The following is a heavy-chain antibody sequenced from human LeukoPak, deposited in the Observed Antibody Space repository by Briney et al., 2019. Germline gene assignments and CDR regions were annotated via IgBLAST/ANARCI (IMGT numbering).Heavy chain of an antibody. D-gene: IGHD4-17*01. J-gene: IGHJ4*02. CDR2: ISSSGSTI. CDR1: GFTFSSYE. Sequence: PGGSLRLSCAASGFTFSSYEMNWVRQAPGKGLEWVSYISSSGSTIYYADSVKGRFTISRDNAKNSLYLQMNSLRAEDTAVYYCARGMTRMDYDFDYWGQGTLVTVSS. V-gene: IGHV3-48*03. CDR3: ARGMTRMDYDFDY.